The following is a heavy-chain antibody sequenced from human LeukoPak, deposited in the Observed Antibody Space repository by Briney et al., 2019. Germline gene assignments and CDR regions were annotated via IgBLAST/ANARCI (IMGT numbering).Heavy chain of an antibody. D-gene: IGHD2-21*01. CDR1: GFTLTTYA. J-gene: IGHJ5*01. Sequence: GGSLRLSCAASGFTLTTYAMSWVRQAPGKGLEWVSAMTASGGTTLFADSVKGRFTISRDISKNSLYLEMKSLRAEDAALYYCVKDLRTYTWGDFDSWGQGTLVTVSS. CDR2: MTASGGTT. CDR3: VKDLRTYTWGDFDS. V-gene: IGHV3-23*01.